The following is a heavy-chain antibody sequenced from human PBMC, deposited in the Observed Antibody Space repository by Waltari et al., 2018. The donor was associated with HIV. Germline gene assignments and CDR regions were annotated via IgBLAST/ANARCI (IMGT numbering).Heavy chain of an antibody. CDR1: GSTPTESS. V-gene: IGHV1-24*01. Sequence: VQLIQPGAEVKKPGASVKVSCKVFGSTPTESSMHWLRQAPGKGLEWMGGFDPEDDETIYAQKFQGRVTMTEDTSTDSAYMELSSLTSEDTAVYYCATGGGTTSIQLYDLDVWGQGTTVTVSS. CDR3: ATGGGTTSIQLYDLDV. D-gene: IGHD1-26*01. J-gene: IGHJ6*02. CDR2: FDPEDDET.